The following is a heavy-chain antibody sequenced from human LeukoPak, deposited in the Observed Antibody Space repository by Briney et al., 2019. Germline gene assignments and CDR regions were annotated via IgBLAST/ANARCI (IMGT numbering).Heavy chain of an antibody. J-gene: IGHJ4*02. Sequence: GASVTVSCKASGYTFTSYYMHWVRQAPGQGLEWMGIINPSGGSTSYAQKFQGRVTMTRDTSTSTAYMELSSLRSEDTAVYYCARVVYSSSWYGYFDYWGQGTLVTVSS. CDR2: INPSGGST. CDR3: ARVVYSSSWYGYFDY. V-gene: IGHV1-46*01. CDR1: GYTFTSYY. D-gene: IGHD6-13*01.